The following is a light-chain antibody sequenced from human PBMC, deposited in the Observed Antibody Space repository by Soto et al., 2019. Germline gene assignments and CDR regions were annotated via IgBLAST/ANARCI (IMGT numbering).Light chain of an antibody. CDR1: ESINNC. Sequence: DIQMTQSPSSLSASVGDRVTFTCRASESINNCLSWVQQKPGQAPKLLIYAASSLQSGVPSRFSGSVSGTDFILIIDSLQPEDFATYCCQQTYIAPASFGQGTKVGVK. J-gene: IGKJ1*01. CDR3: QQTYIAPAS. V-gene: IGKV1-39*01. CDR2: AAS.